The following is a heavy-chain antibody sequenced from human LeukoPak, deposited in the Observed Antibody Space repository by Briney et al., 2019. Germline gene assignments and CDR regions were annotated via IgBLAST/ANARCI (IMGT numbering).Heavy chain of an antibody. CDR2: INHSGST. Sequence: SETLSLTCAVYGGSLSNYYWSWIRQPPGKGLEWIGEINHSGSTNYNPSLNSRVTISVAMSKNQFPLELSFLTAADTAVYYCARGPASASNFAWFDPWGQGTLVTVSS. D-gene: IGHD3-10*01. CDR1: GGSLSNYY. J-gene: IGHJ5*02. CDR3: ARGPASASNFAWFDP. V-gene: IGHV4-34*01.